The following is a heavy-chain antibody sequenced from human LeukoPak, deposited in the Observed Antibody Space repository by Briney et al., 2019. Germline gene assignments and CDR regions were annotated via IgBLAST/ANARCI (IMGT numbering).Heavy chain of an antibody. CDR3: ARVKEGTYYDFWSGYSRTNWFDP. CDR1: GITFSRFW. J-gene: IGHJ5*02. CDR2: INQDGSEK. Sequence: PGGSLRLSCAASGITFSRFWMSWVRQAPGKGLQWVANINQDGSEKHYVDSVKGRFTISRDNAENSLYLQMNSLRAEDTAVYYCARVKEGTYYDFWSGYSRTNWFDPWGQGTLVTVSS. D-gene: IGHD3-3*01. V-gene: IGHV3-7*03.